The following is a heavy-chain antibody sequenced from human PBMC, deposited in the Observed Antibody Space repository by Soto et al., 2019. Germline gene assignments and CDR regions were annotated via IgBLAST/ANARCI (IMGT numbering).Heavy chain of an antibody. Sequence: SETLSLTCTVSGGSISSYYWSWIRQPPGKGLEWIGYIYYSGSTNYNPSLKSRVTISVDTSKNQFSLKLSSVTAADTAVYYCAREVVRYYDSSARRFDPWGQGTQVTVSS. CDR1: GGSISSYY. CDR3: AREVVRYYDSSARRFDP. CDR2: IYYSGST. J-gene: IGHJ5*02. D-gene: IGHD3-22*01. V-gene: IGHV4-59*01.